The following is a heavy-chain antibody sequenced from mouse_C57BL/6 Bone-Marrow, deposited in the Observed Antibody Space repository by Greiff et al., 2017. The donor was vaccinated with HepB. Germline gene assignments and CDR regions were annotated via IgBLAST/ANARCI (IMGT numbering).Heavy chain of an antibody. V-gene: IGHV1-85*01. CDR2: IYPRDGST. D-gene: IGHD1-1*01. CDR3: AREGPATTVEAWFAY. J-gene: IGHJ3*01. Sequence: QVQLQQSGPELVKPGASVKLSCKASGYTFTSYDITWVKQRPGQGLEWIGWIYPRDGSTKYNEKFKGKATLTVDTSSSTAYMELHSLTSEDSAVYFCAREGPATTVEAWFAYWGQGTLVTVSA. CDR1: GYTFTSYD.